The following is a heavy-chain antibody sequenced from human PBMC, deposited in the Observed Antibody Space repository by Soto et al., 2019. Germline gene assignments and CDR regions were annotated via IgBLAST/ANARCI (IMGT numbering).Heavy chain of an antibody. Sequence: SETLSLTCSVSCVSISSYFWSWIRQSPGRGLEWIGYTYHRGSTNYSPSLRSRVAISLDTSENQFSLKVSSVTAADTAVYYCARIGGYHGPLDYWGQGTPVTVSS. CDR3: ARIGGYHGPLDY. CDR1: CVSISSYF. D-gene: IGHD3-16*02. CDR2: TYHRGST. V-gene: IGHV4-59*01. J-gene: IGHJ4*02.